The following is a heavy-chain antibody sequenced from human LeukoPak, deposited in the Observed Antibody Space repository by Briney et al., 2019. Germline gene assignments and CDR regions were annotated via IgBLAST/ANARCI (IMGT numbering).Heavy chain of an antibody. V-gene: IGHV3-7*01. CDR1: GFTFSNYY. D-gene: IGHD4-17*01. CDR2: VRQDGKYK. Sequence: GGSLRLSCVVSGFTFSNYYMNWVRQAPGRGREWVANVRQDGKYKPYLDAVKSRVTISRDNAKNSLYLQMNSVRAEDTAVYYCVRENYGDYDAFDMWGQGTMVTVSS. CDR3: VRENYGDYDAFDM. J-gene: IGHJ3*02.